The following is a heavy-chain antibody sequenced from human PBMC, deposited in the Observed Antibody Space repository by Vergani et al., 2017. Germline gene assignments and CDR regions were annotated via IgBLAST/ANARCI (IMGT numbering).Heavy chain of an antibody. Sequence: QVQLQQWGGGLLKPSGTLSTTCVVHGGSFTSYHWTWIRQSPGEGLEWVGDIDHTGRPDYNPSLKSRLTMSVDKSRNQFSLTLNSVTATDTAIYFCARVNTETNGHLYYYYYIEVWGQGTAVTVS. D-gene: IGHD4-11*01. J-gene: IGHJ6*03. CDR2: IDHTGRP. CDR1: GGSFTSYH. V-gene: IGHV4-34*01. CDR3: ARVNTETNGHLYYYYYIEV.